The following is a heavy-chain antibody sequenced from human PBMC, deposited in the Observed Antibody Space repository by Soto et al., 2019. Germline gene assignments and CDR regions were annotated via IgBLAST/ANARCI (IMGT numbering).Heavy chain of an antibody. V-gene: IGHV3-7*01. CDR1: GFTFSRYW. J-gene: IGHJ4*02. D-gene: IGHD6-19*01. CDR3: TRDQYRLGDS. CDR2: IKEDGSEK. Sequence: EVQLVESGGGLVQPGGSLRVSCAGSGFTFSRYWMSWVRQAPGKGLEWVANIKEDGSEKYYPDSVNGRFTISRDNAKNSLYLQMNSLGAEDTAVYYCTRDQYRLGDSWGQGTLVAVSS.